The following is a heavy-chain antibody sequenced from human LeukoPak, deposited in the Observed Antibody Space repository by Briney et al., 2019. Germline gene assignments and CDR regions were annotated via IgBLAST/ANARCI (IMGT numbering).Heavy chain of an antibody. D-gene: IGHD4-17*01. CDR1: GGSLSSYY. J-gene: IGHJ3*02. CDR3: ARHNYDDYVFDI. Sequence: PSETLSLTCTVSGGSLSSYYVSWIRQSPGKGLEWIAYINYSGSASYNPSLKSRVTMSVDTSKQFSLSLSSVTAADTAVYYCARHNYDDYVFDIWGQGTKVTVSS. CDR2: INYSGSA. V-gene: IGHV4-59*08.